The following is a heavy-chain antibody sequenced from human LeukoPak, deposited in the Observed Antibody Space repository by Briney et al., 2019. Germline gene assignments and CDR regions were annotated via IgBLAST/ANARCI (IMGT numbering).Heavy chain of an antibody. D-gene: IGHD2-2*02. CDR2: ISPSRTST. CDR1: GFTFSKFG. V-gene: IGHV3-23*01. Sequence: GGSLRLSCAASGFTFSKFGMSWVRQAPGKGLEWVSAISPSRTSTYYADSVKGRFTISRDDSKNMLYLQLNSLRAEDTAVYYCTRGCSSTSCYRFDPWGQGTLVTVSS. CDR3: TRGCSSTSCYRFDP. J-gene: IGHJ5*02.